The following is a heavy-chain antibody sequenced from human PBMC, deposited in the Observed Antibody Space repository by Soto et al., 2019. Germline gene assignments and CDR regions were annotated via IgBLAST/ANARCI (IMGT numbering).Heavy chain of an antibody. J-gene: IGHJ4*02. CDR1: GGSITSVSYY. Sequence: SETLSLTCTVSGGSITSVSYYWSWIRQHPGKGLEWIGYIHSSGSTYYNPSLKSRMTMSMDTSKNQFSLKLSSATAADTAVYYCARVPLGSMAAYFCDDWGQGTLFTVS. D-gene: IGHD3-10*01. CDR2: IHSSGST. CDR3: ARVPLGSMAAYFCDD. V-gene: IGHV4-31*03.